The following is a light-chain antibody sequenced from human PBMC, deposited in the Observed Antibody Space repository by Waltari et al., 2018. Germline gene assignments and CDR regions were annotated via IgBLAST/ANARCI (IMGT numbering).Light chain of an antibody. V-gene: IGLV1-47*01. J-gene: IGLJ2*01. CDR3: AAWDDSLSGPV. CDR2: RNN. CDR1: SSNIGSNY. Sequence: QSVLTQPPSASGTPGQRVTIPCSGSSSNIGSNYVYWYQQLPGTAPKLPISRNNRRPVGGPDRFSGSKSGAAASLAISGLRSEDEADYYCAAWDDSLSGPVFGGGTKLTVL.